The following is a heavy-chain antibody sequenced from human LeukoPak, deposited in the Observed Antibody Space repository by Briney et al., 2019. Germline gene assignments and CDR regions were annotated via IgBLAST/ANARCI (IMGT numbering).Heavy chain of an antibody. J-gene: IGHJ4*02. CDR3: ARLGSSSGWSDY. CDR1: GYSFTSYW. Sequence: GESLMTSCKGSGYSFTSYWIGWVRQMPGEGLEWMGIIYPGDSDTSYSPSFQGQVTTSADKSISTAYLHWSSLKASDTAMYYCARLGSSSGWSDYWGQGTLVTVSS. D-gene: IGHD6-19*01. V-gene: IGHV5-51*01. CDR2: IYPGDSDT.